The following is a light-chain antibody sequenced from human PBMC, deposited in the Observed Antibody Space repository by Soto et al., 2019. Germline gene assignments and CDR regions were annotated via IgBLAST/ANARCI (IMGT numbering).Light chain of an antibody. CDR3: QQYGTSPPIT. J-gene: IGKJ5*01. CDR2: GAS. V-gene: IGKV3-20*01. Sequence: EIVLTQSPGTLSLSPLEIATLSFMASQSVSNNYLAWYQQKPGQAPRLLIYGASNRATGIPDRFSGSGSGTDFTLTISRLEPEDFAVYYCQQYGTSPPITFGQGTRLEI. CDR1: QSVSNNY.